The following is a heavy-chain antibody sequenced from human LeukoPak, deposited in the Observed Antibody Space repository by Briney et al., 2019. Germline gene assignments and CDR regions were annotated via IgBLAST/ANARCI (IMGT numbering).Heavy chain of an antibody. V-gene: IGHV4-34*01. J-gene: IGHJ5*02. D-gene: IGHD5-18*01. CDR1: GGSFSGYC. Sequence: SSETLSLTCAVYGGSFSGYCWSWIRQPPGKGLEWIGEINHSGSTNYNPSLKSRVTISVDTSKNQFSLKLSSVTAADTAVYYCARLTLDTAMAPNWFDPWGQGTLVTVSS. CDR2: INHSGST. CDR3: ARLTLDTAMAPNWFDP.